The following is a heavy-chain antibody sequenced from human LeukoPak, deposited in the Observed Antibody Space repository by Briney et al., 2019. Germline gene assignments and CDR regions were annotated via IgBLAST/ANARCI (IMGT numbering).Heavy chain of an antibody. CDR3: ARKGFGEYWFDP. Sequence: ASVKVSCKASGGTSSSYAISWVRQAPGQGLEWMGGIIPIFGTANYAQKFQGRVTITADESTSTAYMELSSLRSEDTAVYYCARKGFGEYWFDPWGQGTLVTVSS. CDR2: IIPIFGTA. V-gene: IGHV1-69*13. D-gene: IGHD3-10*01. CDR1: GGTSSSYA. J-gene: IGHJ5*02.